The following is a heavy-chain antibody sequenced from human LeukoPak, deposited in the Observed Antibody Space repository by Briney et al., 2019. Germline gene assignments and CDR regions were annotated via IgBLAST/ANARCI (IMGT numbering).Heavy chain of an antibody. CDR2: IYYSGST. CDR1: GGSISSYY. V-gene: IGHV4-59*08. J-gene: IGHJ5*02. D-gene: IGHD3-10*01. CDR3: ARLATRITMVRGVTRNWFDP. Sequence: PSETLSLTCTVSGGSISSYYWSWIRQPPGKGLEGVGYIYYSGSTNYNPSLKSRVTISLDTSKNQFSLKLSSVTAADTAVYYCARLATRITMVRGVTRNWFDPWGQGTLVTVSS.